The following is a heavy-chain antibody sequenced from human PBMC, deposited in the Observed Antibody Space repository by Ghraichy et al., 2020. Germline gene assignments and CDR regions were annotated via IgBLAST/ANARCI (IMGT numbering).Heavy chain of an antibody. CDR3: ARCPLVLDAFDI. CDR1: GGSFSGYY. V-gene: IGHV4-34*01. Sequence: SETLSLTCAVYGGSFSGYYWSWIRQPPGKGLEWIGEINHSGSTNYNPSLKSRVTISVDTSKNQFSLKLSSVTAADTAVYYCARCPLVLDAFDIWGQGTMVTVSS. J-gene: IGHJ3*02. CDR2: INHSGST. D-gene: IGHD6-13*01.